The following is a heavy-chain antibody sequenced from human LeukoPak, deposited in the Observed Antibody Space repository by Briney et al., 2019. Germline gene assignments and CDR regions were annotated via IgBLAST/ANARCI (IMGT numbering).Heavy chain of an antibody. CDR2: ISAYNGNT. Sequence: GASVKVSCKASGYTLTSYGITWVRQAPGQGLEWMGWISAYNGNTNYAQKLQGRVTMTTDTSTSTAYMELRSLRSDDTAVYYCARSLGYCSSTSCYPPFDYWGQGTLVTVSS. CDR3: ARSLGYCSSTSCYPPFDY. D-gene: IGHD2-2*01. J-gene: IGHJ4*02. CDR1: GYTLTSYG. V-gene: IGHV1-18*01.